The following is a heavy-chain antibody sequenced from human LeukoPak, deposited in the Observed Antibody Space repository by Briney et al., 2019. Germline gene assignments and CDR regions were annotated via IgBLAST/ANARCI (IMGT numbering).Heavy chain of an antibody. CDR3: AKGVGVGWFGELFYYYYMDV. CDR2: IRCDGSNK. V-gene: IGHV3-30*02. D-gene: IGHD3-10*01. Sequence: QPGGSLRLSCAASGFTFSSYGMDWVRQAPGKGLEWVAFIRCDGSNKYYADTVKGRFTSSRDNSKSTLYLQMNSLRAEDTAVYYCAKGVGVGWFGELFYYYYMDVWGKGTTVTVSS. CDR1: GFTFSSYG. J-gene: IGHJ6*03.